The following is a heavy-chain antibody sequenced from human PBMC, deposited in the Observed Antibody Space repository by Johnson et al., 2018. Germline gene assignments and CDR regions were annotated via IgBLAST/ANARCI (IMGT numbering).Heavy chain of an antibody. CDR2: MNPNSGNT. CDR3: ARGLGYYDGVDACDS. V-gene: IGHV1-8*01. D-gene: IGHD3-22*01. Sequence: VQLLESGAEVKKPGASVKVSCKASGYTFTSYDINWVRQATGQGLEWMGWMNPNSGNTGYAQKFQGRVTMTRNTSISTAYMGLSSLESEDAAVYYCARGLGYYDGVDACDSWGQGTMVTVSS. CDR1: GYTFTSYD. J-gene: IGHJ3*02.